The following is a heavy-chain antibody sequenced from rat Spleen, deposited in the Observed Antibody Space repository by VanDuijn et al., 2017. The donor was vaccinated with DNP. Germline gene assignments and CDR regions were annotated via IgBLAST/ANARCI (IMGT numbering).Heavy chain of an antibody. CDR2: INKDSSII. CDR1: GFNFNDYW. CDR3: ANGPNFGGWSDYFDY. D-gene: IGHD1-11*01. J-gene: IGHJ2*01. Sequence: EVQLVESGGGPVQPGRSLKLSCAASGFNFNDYWMGWVRQAPGKGLEWIGEINKDSSIINYTPSLKDKFTISRDNAQNTLYLQMNKLGSEDTGIYYGANGPNFGGWSDYFDYGGQGVMVTVSS. V-gene: IGHV4-2*01.